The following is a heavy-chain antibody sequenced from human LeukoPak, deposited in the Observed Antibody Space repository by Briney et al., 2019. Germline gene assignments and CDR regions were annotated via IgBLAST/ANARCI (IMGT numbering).Heavy chain of an antibody. D-gene: IGHD1-26*01. J-gene: IGHJ4*02. CDR2: IGNIGRSK. V-gene: IGHV3-11*01. CDR3: ARSLRGTVAATRGSAIDY. CDR1: GFTFSDYY. Sequence: GGSLRLSCAASGFTFSDYYMSWIRQASGEGLEWISYIGNIGRSKYYADSVKGRFTISRDNGNNSVNLQMNRLRDEDTAVYYCARSLRGTVAATRGSAIDYWGQGTLVTVSS.